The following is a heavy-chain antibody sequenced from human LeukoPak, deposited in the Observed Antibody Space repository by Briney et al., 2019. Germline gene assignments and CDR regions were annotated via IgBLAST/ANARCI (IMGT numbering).Heavy chain of an antibody. CDR1: GFTFSSYA. CDR2: ISGSGGST. Sequence: GGSLRLSCAASGFTFSSYAMSWVRQAPGKGLEWVSAISGSGGSTYYADSVKGRFTISRDNSKNTLYLQMNSLRAEDTAVYYCAKVRYSSSSFPPYFDYWGQGTLVTVSS. D-gene: IGHD6-6*01. J-gene: IGHJ4*02. V-gene: IGHV3-23*01. CDR3: AKVRYSSSSFPPYFDY.